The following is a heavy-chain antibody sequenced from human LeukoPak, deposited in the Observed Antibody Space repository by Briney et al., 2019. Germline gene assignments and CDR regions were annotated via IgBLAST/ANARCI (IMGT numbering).Heavy chain of an antibody. V-gene: IGHV4-39*07. Sequence: SETLSLTCIVSGGSISTSAYYWGWIRQPPGEGLQWIGSIYYSGSTYYNPSLKSRLTISVDTSKNQFSLKLSSVTAADTAVYYCARRRGNTSGFQGYYFDYWGQGTLVTVSS. CDR3: ARRRGNTSGFQGYYFDY. D-gene: IGHD6-19*01. CDR1: GGSISTSAYY. J-gene: IGHJ4*02. CDR2: IYYSGST.